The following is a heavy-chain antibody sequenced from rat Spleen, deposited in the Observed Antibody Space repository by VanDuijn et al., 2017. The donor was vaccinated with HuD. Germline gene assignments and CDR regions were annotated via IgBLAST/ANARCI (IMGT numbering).Heavy chain of an antibody. Sequence: EVQLVESGGGLVQPGRSLKLSCAASRFTFSDYYMAWVRQAAKKGLEWVASINYADSSTYYGYSVKGRFTISRDNAKSTLYLQMDRPRSEDTANYYCARHETWITMMVVITRLDYWGQGVMVTVSS. D-gene: IGHD1-12*02. CDR2: INYADSST. CDR3: ARHETWITMMVVITRLDY. V-gene: IGHV5-22*01. J-gene: IGHJ2*01. CDR1: RFTFSDYY.